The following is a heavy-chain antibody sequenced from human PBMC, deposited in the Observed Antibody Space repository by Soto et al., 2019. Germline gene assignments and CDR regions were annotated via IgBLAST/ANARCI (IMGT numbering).Heavy chain of an antibody. Sequence: EVQLVESGGGLVQPGGSLRLSCAASGFTFTHYRIHWVRQAPGKGLVWVSRVNGDGSSTNYADSVKGPFTISRDNARNTVYLQMNSLRAEDTAVYYCARAGDWNYVYAFWGQGTLVTVSS. J-gene: IGHJ4*02. V-gene: IGHV3-74*01. D-gene: IGHD1-7*01. CDR1: GFTFTHYR. CDR3: ARAGDWNYVYAF. CDR2: VNGDGSST.